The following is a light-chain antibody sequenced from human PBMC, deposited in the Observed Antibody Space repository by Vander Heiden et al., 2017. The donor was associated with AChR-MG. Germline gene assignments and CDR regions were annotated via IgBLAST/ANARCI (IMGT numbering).Light chain of an antibody. CDR2: EVS. Sequence: QSALTQPPSASGSPGQSVTISCTGTSSDVGGYNYISWYQQHPGKVPKLIIYEVSKRPSGIPDRFSGSKSGNTASLTVSGLQAEDEADYYCSSYVGSNNLLFGGGTKLT. CDR3: SSYVGSNNLL. J-gene: IGLJ3*02. V-gene: IGLV2-8*01. CDR1: SSDVGGYNY.